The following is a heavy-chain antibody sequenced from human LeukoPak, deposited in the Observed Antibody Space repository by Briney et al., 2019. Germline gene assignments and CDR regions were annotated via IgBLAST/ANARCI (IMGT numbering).Heavy chain of an antibody. CDR1: GGSISSYY. CDR3: ARGHKAFDI. J-gene: IGHJ3*02. V-gene: IGHV4-59*01. Sequence: SETLSLTCTVSGGSISSYYWSWIRQPPGKGLEYIGYIYYSGYTNYNPSLKSRVTISVYTSKNQFSLQLSSVTAADTAVYYCARGHKAFDIWGLGTMVTVSS. CDR2: IYYSGYT.